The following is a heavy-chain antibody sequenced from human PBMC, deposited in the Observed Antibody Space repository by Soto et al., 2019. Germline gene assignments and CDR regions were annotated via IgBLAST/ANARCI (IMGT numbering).Heavy chain of an antibody. J-gene: IGHJ5*02. CDR3: ARGGDIVLVPTDISWFDP. D-gene: IGHD2-2*01. Sequence: QVQLVQSGAEVKKPGSSVKVSCKASGGTFSNYAISWVRQAPGQGLEWMGGIIPMFGSANYAQKFQGRVTLXAXXSTSTAYMELSSLRSEDTAVYYCARGGDIVLVPTDISWFDPWGQGTLVTVSS. V-gene: IGHV1-69*12. CDR2: IIPMFGSA. CDR1: GGTFSNYA.